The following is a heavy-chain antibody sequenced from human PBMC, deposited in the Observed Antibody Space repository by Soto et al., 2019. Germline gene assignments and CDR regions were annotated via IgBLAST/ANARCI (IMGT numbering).Heavy chain of an antibody. D-gene: IGHD2-2*02. V-gene: IGHV4-61*01. CDR3: AREYHP. Sequence: QVQLQESGPGLVKPSETLSLTCTVSGGSVSSANYYWTWIRQPPGKGLEWIGHIYYSGTTNYNPSLKSRVTISLDTSKNQFSLNLNSVTAADTAVYYCAREYHPWGQGTLVTVSS. J-gene: IGHJ5*02. CDR1: GGSVSSANYY. CDR2: IYYSGTT.